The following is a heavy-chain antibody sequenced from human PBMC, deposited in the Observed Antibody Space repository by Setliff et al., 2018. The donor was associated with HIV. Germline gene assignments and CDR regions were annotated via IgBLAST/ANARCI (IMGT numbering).Heavy chain of an antibody. CDR1: GFMFGDYD. Sequence: GGSLRLSCIASGFMFGDYDINWVRQAPGKGLEWVGLIRSNGVTEYAASVKGRFTTTRDDSKSVAYLQMNSLWTEDTAVYFCSRMEYNTLGSYFYYYYMDVWGKGTTVTVSS. D-gene: IGHD1-20*01. J-gene: IGHJ6*03. CDR2: IRSNGVT. CDR3: SRMEYNTLGSYFYYYYMDV. V-gene: IGHV3-49*04.